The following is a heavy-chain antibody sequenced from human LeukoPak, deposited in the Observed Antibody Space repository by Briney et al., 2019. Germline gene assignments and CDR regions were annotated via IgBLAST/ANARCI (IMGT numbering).Heavy chain of an antibody. D-gene: IGHD6-13*01. V-gene: IGHV3-53*01. CDR2: IYSGGST. J-gene: IGHJ4*02. Sequence: GGSLRLSCAASGFTVSSNYMSWVRQAPGKGLEWVSVIYSGGSTYYSDSVKGRFTISRDNSKTTLYLQMNSLRAEDTAVYYCARRWWQQLVVALFDYWGQGTLVTVSS. CDR3: ARRWWQQLVVALFDY. CDR1: GFTVSSNY.